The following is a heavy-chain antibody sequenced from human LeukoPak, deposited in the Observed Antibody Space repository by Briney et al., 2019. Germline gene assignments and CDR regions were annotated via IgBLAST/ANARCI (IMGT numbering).Heavy chain of an antibody. V-gene: IGHV3-33*01. CDR2: IWYDGSNK. D-gene: IGHD2-15*01. Sequence: GRSLRLSCAASGFTFSTFGMSWVRQAPGKGLEWVAVIWYDGSNKYYADSVKGRFTISRDNSKSTLYLQVNSLRAEDTAVYYCARISCTGGSCRPYSYYDMDVWGQGTTVTVSS. CDR3: ARISCTGGSCRPYSYYDMDV. J-gene: IGHJ6*02. CDR1: GFTFSTFG.